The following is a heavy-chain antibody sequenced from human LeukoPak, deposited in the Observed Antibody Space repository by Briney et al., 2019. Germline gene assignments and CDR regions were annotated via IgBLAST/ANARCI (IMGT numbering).Heavy chain of an antibody. CDR2: ISYDGSNK. V-gene: IGHV3-30*18. J-gene: IGHJ4*02. CDR1: GFTVSNNY. D-gene: IGHD5-12*01. CDR3: AKDPGGYEPFDY. Sequence: PGGSLRLSCAASGFTVSNNYMSWVRQAPGKGLEWVAVISYDGSNKYYADSVKGRFTISRDNSKNTLYLQMNSLRAEDTAVYYCAKDPGGYEPFDYWGQGTLVTVSS.